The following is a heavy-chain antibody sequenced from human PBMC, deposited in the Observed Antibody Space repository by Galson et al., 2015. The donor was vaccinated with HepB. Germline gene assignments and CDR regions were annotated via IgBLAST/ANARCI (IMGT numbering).Heavy chain of an antibody. Sequence: SLRLSCAASGFTFSGYSMNWVRQAPGKGLEWVSSISSSSSYIYYADSVKGRFTISRDNAKNSLYLQMNSLRAEDTAVYYCARCSISSSFDPWGQGTLVTVSS. J-gene: IGHJ5*02. D-gene: IGHD6-6*01. CDR3: ARCSISSSFDP. V-gene: IGHV3-21*01. CDR1: GFTFSGYS. CDR2: ISSSSSYI.